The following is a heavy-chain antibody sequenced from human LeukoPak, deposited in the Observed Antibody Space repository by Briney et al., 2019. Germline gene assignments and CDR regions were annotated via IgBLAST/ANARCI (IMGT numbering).Heavy chain of an antibody. Sequence: PSETLSLTCTVSGGSISSYYWSWIRQPPGKGLEWIGYIYYSGSTNYNPSLKSRVTISVDTSKNQFSLKLSSVTAADTAVYYCAREIRPLWFGESFIWFDPWGQGTLVTVSS. CDR1: GGSISSYY. J-gene: IGHJ5*02. CDR3: AREIRPLWFGESFIWFDP. CDR2: IYYSGST. V-gene: IGHV4-59*01. D-gene: IGHD3-10*01.